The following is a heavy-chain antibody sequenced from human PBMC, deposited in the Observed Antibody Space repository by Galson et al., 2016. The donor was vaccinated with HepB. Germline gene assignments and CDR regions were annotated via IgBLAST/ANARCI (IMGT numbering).Heavy chain of an antibody. Sequence: SLRLSCAASGFTFSSYAMHWVRQAPGKGLEWVAFISYDGSSEYYADSVNGRFTISRDNSKNTVYLQMNSLRLEDTALFFCAKPIFHYDVLTAYDSWGRGSLVTVSS. D-gene: IGHD3-9*01. CDR1: GFTFSSYA. V-gene: IGHV3-30*18. CDR2: ISYDGSSE. J-gene: IGHJ4*02. CDR3: AKPIFHYDVLTAYDS.